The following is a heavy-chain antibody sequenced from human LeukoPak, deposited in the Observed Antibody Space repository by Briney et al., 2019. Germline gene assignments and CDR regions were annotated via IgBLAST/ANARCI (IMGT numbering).Heavy chain of an antibody. Sequence: EPGGSLRLSCAASGFTFSSYAMSWVRQAPGKGLEWVSALSNSGGATFYADSVKGRFTISRDNSKNTLYLQLNSLRAEDTALYYCAKISDYSSNFDYWGQGTLVTASS. CDR2: LSNSGGAT. D-gene: IGHD5/OR15-5a*01. CDR1: GFTFSSYA. J-gene: IGHJ4*02. V-gene: IGHV3-23*01. CDR3: AKISDYSSNFDY.